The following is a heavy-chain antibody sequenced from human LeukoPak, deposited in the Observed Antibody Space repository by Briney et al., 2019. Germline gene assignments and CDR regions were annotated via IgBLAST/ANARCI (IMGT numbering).Heavy chain of an antibody. CDR2: IIPMFAKP. J-gene: IGHJ4*02. V-gene: IGHV1-69*04. CDR1: GGIFDSYA. CDR3: VREAWSLRYFDY. Sequence: GASVKVSCKASGGIFDSYAISWVRQTPGQGLEWMGRIIPMFAKPHYAQKFQGRVTISADTSTNIAYIELSSLSFEDTAVYYCVREAWSLRYFDYWGQGTLVTVPS. D-gene: IGHD3-10*01.